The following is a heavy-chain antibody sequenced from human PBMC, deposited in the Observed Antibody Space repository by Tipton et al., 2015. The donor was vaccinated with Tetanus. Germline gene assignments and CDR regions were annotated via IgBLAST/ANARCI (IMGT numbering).Heavy chain of an antibody. J-gene: IGHJ4*02. V-gene: IGHV3-23*01. CDR1: GFTFSNYA. D-gene: IGHD6-19*01. Sequence: GSLRLSCAASGFTFSNYAMSWVRQAPGKGLEWVSAVSGGADSTYDADSVKGRFTISRETSQNHLFLQMHSLRAEDTARCYCARDGSGSDWDYGGRGTRVTVSS. CDR3: ARDGSGSDWDY. CDR2: VSGGADST.